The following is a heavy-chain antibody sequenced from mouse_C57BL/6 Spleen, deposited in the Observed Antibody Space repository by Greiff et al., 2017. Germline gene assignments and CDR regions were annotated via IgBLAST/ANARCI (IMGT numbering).Heavy chain of an antibody. Sequence: EVQLVESGPVLVKPGASVKMSCKASGYTFTDYYMNWVKQSHGKSLEWIGVINPYNGGTSYNQKFKGKATLTVDKSSSTAYMELNSLTSEDSAVYYCARSELPFAYWGQGTLVTVSA. CDR2: INPYNGGT. CDR3: ARSELPFAY. V-gene: IGHV1-19*01. CDR1: GYTFTDYY. J-gene: IGHJ3*01.